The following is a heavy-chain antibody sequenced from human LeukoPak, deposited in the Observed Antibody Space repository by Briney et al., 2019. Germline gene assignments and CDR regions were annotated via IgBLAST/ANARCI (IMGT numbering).Heavy chain of an antibody. D-gene: IGHD2-15*01. Sequence: GGSLKLSCAASGFTFSSFEMNWVRQAPGKGLEWISHISRSGTTIYYADSVKGRFTISRDNAKNSLFLHMNSLRAEDTSVYYCARECSGGACYTGDNWGQGTLVTVSS. CDR1: GFTFSSFE. V-gene: IGHV3-48*03. CDR2: ISRSGTTI. J-gene: IGHJ4*02. CDR3: ARECSGGACYTGDN.